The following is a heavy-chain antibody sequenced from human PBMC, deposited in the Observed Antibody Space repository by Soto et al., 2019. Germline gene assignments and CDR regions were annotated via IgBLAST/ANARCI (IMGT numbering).Heavy chain of an antibody. D-gene: IGHD5-18*01. CDR2: IYYSGST. Sequence: SETLSLTCTVSGGSISSGGYYWSWIRQHPGKGLEWIGYIYYSGSTYYNPSLKSRVTISVDTSKNQFSLKLSSVTAADTAVYYCARVSGDTAMVDAFDIWGQGTMVTVSS. CDR3: ARVSGDTAMVDAFDI. J-gene: IGHJ3*02. CDR1: GGSISSGGYY. V-gene: IGHV4-31*03.